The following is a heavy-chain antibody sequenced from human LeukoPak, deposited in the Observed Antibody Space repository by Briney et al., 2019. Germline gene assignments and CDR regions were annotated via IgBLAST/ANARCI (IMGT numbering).Heavy chain of an antibody. CDR1: GFTVSSNY. J-gene: IGHJ4*02. CDR3: ARGVKWELLTFDH. CDR2: IYSGGST. Sequence: GGSLRLSCAASGFTVSSNYMSWVRQAPGKGLEWVSVIYSGGSTYYTDSVKGRFTISRHNSKNTLYLQMNSLRAEDTAVYYCARGVKWELLTFDHWGQGTLVTVSS. V-gene: IGHV3-53*04. D-gene: IGHD1-26*01.